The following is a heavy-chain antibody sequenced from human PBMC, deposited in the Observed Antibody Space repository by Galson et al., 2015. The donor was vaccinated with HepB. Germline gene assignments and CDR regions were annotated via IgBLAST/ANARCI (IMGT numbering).Heavy chain of an antibody. Sequence: ETLSLTCTVSGDSIRTHYYYWGWIRQPPGKGLEWIASVHYTGITYYNPPLKSRVTISVATSKNHFSLSLRSVTAADTAIYYCVRQGSTYFPVAGIDPWGQGTLVTVSS. J-gene: IGHJ5*02. CDR2: VHYTGIT. CDR3: VRQGSTYFPVAGIDP. D-gene: IGHD6-13*01. CDR1: GDSIRTHYYY. V-gene: IGHV4-39*01.